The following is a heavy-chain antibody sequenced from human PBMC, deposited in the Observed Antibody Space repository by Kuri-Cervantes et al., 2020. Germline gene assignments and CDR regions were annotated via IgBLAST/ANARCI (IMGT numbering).Heavy chain of an antibody. V-gene: IGHV4-59*01. D-gene: IGHD4-17*01. J-gene: IGHJ4*02. Sequence: SETLSLTCMVSGGSISSYYWSWIRQPPGKGLEWIGYIYYSGSTNYNPSLKSRVTISVDTSKNQFSLKLSSVTAADTAVYYCARVGDGDYVHDWGQGTLVTVSS. CDR1: GGSISSYY. CDR3: ARVGDGDYVHD. CDR2: IYYSGST.